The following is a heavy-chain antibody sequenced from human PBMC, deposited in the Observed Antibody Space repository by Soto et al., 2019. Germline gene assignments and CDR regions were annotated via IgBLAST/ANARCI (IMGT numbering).Heavy chain of an antibody. D-gene: IGHD6-19*01. CDR3: AQAMNSGWYLAS. CDR1: GFTFSDYA. CDR2: ISGSGGTT. V-gene: IGHV3-23*01. J-gene: IGHJ5*02. Sequence: GGSLRLSCAASGFTFSDYAMSWVRQAPGKGLEWVSAISGSGGTTYYADSVKGRFTISRDNSKNTMYLQVNSLRDEETAIYYCAQAMNSGWYLASWGQGTLVTVSS.